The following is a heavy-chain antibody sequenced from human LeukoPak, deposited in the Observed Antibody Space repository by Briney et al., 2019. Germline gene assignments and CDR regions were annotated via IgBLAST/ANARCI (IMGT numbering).Heavy chain of an antibody. D-gene: IGHD5-18*01. CDR3: ARHARYSYGYMS. CDR1: GGSISSGSYY. J-gene: IGHJ5*02. V-gene: IGHV4-61*02. Sequence: PSETLSLTCTVSGGSISSGSYYWSWIRQPAGKGLEWIGRIYTSGSTNYNPSLKSRVTISVDTSKNQFSLKLSSVTAADTAVYYCARHARYSYGYMSWGQGTLVTVSS. CDR2: IYTSGST.